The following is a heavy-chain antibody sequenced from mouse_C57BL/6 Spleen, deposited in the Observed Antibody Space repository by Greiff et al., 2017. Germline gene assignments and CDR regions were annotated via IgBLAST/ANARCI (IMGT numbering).Heavy chain of an antibody. V-gene: IGHV1-52*01. Sequence: QVQLQQPGAELVRPGSSVKLSCKASGYTFTSYWMHWVKQRPIQGLEWIGNIDPSDSETHYNQKFKDKATLTVDKSSSTAYMQLSSLTSEDSAVYYCARCPRQLRLRVCYAMDYWGQGTSVTVSS. CDR1: GYTFTSYW. CDR2: IDPSDSET. J-gene: IGHJ4*01. CDR3: ARCPRQLRLRVCYAMDY. D-gene: IGHD3-2*02.